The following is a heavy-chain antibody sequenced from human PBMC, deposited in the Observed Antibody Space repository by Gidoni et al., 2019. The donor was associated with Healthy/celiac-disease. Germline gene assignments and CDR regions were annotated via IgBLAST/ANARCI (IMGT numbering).Heavy chain of an antibody. V-gene: IGHV4-39*01. Sequence: QLQLHASCPGLVKPSETLFLTCTVSGGSISRSSYYWGWIRQPPGKGLEWIGSIYSRWCTYYNPFLKSRVTISGDTSKNQFSRKLGSVTGADTAVYYCARHNYYDSSGSPWSDFDIWGQGTMVTVSS. CDR2: IYSRWCT. J-gene: IGHJ3*02. CDR3: ARHNYYDSSGSPWSDFDI. CDR1: GGSISRSSYY. D-gene: IGHD3-22*01.